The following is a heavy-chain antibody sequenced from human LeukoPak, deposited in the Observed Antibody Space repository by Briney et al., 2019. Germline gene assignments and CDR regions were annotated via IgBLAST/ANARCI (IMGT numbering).Heavy chain of an antibody. CDR2: IIPIFGTA. CDR1: GGTFSSYA. Sequence: ASVKVSCKASGGTFSSYAISWVRQAPGQGLEWMGGIIPIFGTANYAQKFQGRVTITADESTSTAYMELSSLRSEATAVYYCARGLFYYDSSGYAKYFDYWGEGTLVTVSS. D-gene: IGHD3-22*01. V-gene: IGHV1-69*13. CDR3: ARGLFYYDSSGYAKYFDY. J-gene: IGHJ4*02.